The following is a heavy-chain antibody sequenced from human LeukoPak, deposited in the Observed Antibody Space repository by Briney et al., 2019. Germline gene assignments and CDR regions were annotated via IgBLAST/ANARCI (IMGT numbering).Heavy chain of an antibody. CDR1: GFTFDDYG. CDR3: ARGRYCSGGSCYGNDY. J-gene: IGHJ4*02. Sequence: GGSLRLSCAASGFTFDDYGMSWVRQAPGKGLEWVSGINWNGGSTGYADSVKGRFTISRDSAKNSVYLQMNSLRAEDTAFYYCARGRYCSGGSCYGNDYWGQGTLVTVSS. D-gene: IGHD2-15*01. CDR2: INWNGGST. V-gene: IGHV3-20*04.